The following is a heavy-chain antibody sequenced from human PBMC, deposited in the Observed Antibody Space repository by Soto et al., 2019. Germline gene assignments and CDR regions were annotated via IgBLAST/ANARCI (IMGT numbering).Heavy chain of an antibody. D-gene: IGHD6-13*01. CDR3: ARGIAAAGTIPNWFNP. CDR2: IYYSGST. Sequence: TSETLSLTCTVSGGSISSYYWSWIRQPPGKGLEWIGYIYYSGSTNYNPSLKSRVTISVDTSKNQFSLKLSSVTAADTAVYYCARGIAAAGTIPNWFNPWGQGTLVTVSS. J-gene: IGHJ5*02. V-gene: IGHV4-59*08. CDR1: GGSISSYY.